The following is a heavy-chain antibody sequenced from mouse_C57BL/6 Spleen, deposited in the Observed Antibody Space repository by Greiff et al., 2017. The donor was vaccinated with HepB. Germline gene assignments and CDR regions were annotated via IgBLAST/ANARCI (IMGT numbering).Heavy chain of an antibody. J-gene: IGHJ4*01. CDR3: ARELRLRAMDY. V-gene: IGHV1-82*01. CDR2: IYPGDGDT. D-gene: IGHD3-2*02. CDR1: GYAFSSSW. Sequence: QVQLQQSGPELVKPGASVKISCKASGYAFSSSWMNWVKQRPGKGLEWIGRIYPGDGDTNYNGTFKGKATLTADKSSSTAYMQLSRLTSEDSAVYFCARELRLRAMDYWGQGTSVTVSS.